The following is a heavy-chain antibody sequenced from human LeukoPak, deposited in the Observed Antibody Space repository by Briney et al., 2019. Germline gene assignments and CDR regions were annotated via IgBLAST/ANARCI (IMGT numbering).Heavy chain of an antibody. V-gene: IGHV3-74*01. D-gene: IGHD5-18*01. CDR2: RDGTNT. J-gene: IGHJ4*02. CDR1: GFTFSNYW. Sequence: GGSLRLSCAASGFTFSNYWMHWVRQAPGKGLVWVSRRDGTNTTYADSVKGRFTISRDNAKNTLYLQMNSLRAEDTAVYYCARVTGYTYGSGDYWGQGTLLIVSS. CDR3: ARVTGYTYGSGDY.